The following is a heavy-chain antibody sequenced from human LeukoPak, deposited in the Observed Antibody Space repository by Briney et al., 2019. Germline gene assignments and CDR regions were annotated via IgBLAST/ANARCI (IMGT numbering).Heavy chain of an antibody. CDR2: ISGSGTFI. J-gene: IGHJ4*02. CDR3: ARNGDSSAYRYFDY. CDR1: GFTFSSYT. V-gene: IGHV3-21*01. D-gene: IGHD3-22*01. Sequence: GGSLRLSCAASGFTFSSYTMNWVRQAPVKGLEWVSSISGSGTFIYDADSMKGRFTISRDNVRNSLYLQMNSLRVDDTAVYYCARNGDSSAYRYFDYWGQGTLVTVSS.